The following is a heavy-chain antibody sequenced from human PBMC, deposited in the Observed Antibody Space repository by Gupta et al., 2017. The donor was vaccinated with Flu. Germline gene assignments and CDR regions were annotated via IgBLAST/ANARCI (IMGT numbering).Heavy chain of an antibody. J-gene: IGHJ6*02. D-gene: IGHD3-3*01. CDR3: ARDAYDFWSGYRRGMDV. V-gene: IGHV3-21*01. CDR2: ISSSSSYI. CDR1: GFTFSSYS. Sequence: EVQLVESGGGLVKPGGSLRLSCAASGFTFSSYSMNWVRQAPGKGLEWVSSISSSSSYIYYADSVKGRFTISRDNAKNSLYLQMNSLRAEDTAVYYCARDAYDFWSGYRRGMDVWGQGTTVTVSS.